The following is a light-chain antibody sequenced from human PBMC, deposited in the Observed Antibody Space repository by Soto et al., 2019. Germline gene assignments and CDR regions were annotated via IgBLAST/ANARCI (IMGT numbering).Light chain of an antibody. J-gene: IGLJ2*01. Sequence: QPVLTQSPSSSASMGASVKLTGTLSSGHSNYAIAWHQQQSEKGPRYLMKLNSDGSHSKGDGIPDRFSGSSSGAERYRTISSLQSEDEADYYCQNWGSGIVVFGGGTKLTVL. CDR3: QNWGSGIVV. CDR1: SGHSNYA. V-gene: IGLV4-69*01. CDR2: LNSDGSH.